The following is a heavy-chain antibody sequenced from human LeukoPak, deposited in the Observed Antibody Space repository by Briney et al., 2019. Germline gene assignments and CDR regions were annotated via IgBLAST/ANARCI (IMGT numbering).Heavy chain of an antibody. CDR2: IRGSGGDT. D-gene: IGHD3-10*01. CDR3: AKDKFEQPEYFQH. V-gene: IGHV3-23*01. CDR1: GLTFSSYG. Sequence: PGGSLRLSCAASGLTFSSYGMHWVRQAPGKGLEWVSSIRGSGGDTYYADSVKGRFTISRDNSKNTLVLQMNSLRAEDTAVYYCAKDKFEQPEYFQHWGQGTLVTVSS. J-gene: IGHJ1*01.